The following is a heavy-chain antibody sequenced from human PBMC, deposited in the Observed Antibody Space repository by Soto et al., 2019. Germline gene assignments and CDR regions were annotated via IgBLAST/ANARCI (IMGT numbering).Heavy chain of an antibody. D-gene: IGHD2-8*01. CDR2: IYYSGST. J-gene: IGHJ4*02. CDR3: ARVRPPLYDFAY. CDR1: GGYISGGGDY. Sequence: PSAPQYHTWCLPGGYISGGGDYLSWNSKHPGKGLEWIGYIYYSGSTYYNPSLKSRVTISVDTSKNQFSLKLSSVTAADTSVYYCARVRPPLYDFAYWGQGT. V-gene: IGHV4-31*02.